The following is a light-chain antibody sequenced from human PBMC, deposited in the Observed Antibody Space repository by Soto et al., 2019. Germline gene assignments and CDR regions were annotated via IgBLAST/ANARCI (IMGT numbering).Light chain of an antibody. CDR2: GAS. CDR3: QQYNNWPRT. CDR1: QSFSNN. J-gene: IGKJ1*01. V-gene: IGKV3D-15*01. Sequence: EIVLTQSPGTLSLSPGERATLSCRASQSFSNNYLAWYHQKPGQAPRLLIYGASNRATGIPARFSGSGSGTEFTLTISSLQSEDFAVYYCQQYNNWPRTFGQGTKVDI.